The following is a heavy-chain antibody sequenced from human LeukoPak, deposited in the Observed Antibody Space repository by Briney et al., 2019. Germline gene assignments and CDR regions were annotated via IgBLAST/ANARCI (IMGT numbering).Heavy chain of an antibody. CDR2: IRYDGSNK. Sequence: GGSLRLSCAASGFTFSNYGMHWVRQAPGKGLEWVAFIRYDGSNKYYGDSVRGRFTISRDNSKNTLYLQMNRLRVEDTAVYYCARDSSMLRGPLVIYYFDFWGQGTLVTVSS. D-gene: IGHD3-10*01. CDR3: ARDSSMLRGPLVIYYFDF. CDR1: GFTFSNYG. V-gene: IGHV3-30*02. J-gene: IGHJ4*02.